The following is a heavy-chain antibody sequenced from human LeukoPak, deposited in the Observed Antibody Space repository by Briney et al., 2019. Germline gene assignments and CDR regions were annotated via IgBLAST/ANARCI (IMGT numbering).Heavy chain of an antibody. D-gene: IGHD3-10*01. CDR3: ARDPGSGSIYYYTDV. J-gene: IGHJ6*03. CDR2: INPNSGGT. CDR1: GYTFTGYY. Sequence: GASVKVSCKASGYTFTGYYMHWVRQAPGQGLEWMGWINPNSGGTNYAQKFQGRVTMTRDTSISTAYMELSRLRSDDTAVYYCARDPGSGSIYYYTDVWGKGTTVTISS. V-gene: IGHV1-2*02.